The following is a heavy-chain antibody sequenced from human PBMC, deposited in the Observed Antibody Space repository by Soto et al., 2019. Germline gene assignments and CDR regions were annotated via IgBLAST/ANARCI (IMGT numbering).Heavy chain of an antibody. Sequence: DVQLLESGGGLVQPGGSLRLSCAGSGFTFSSNAMTWVRQAPGKGLEWVSAISASGASTYYADSVKGRFTISRDNSKTTLYMQMIILRAEDTAVYYCATKISSSWHFDYWVQGTLVTVSS. CDR1: GFTFSSNA. CDR3: ATKISSSWHFDY. V-gene: IGHV3-23*01. CDR2: ISASGAST. J-gene: IGHJ4*02. D-gene: IGHD6-13*01.